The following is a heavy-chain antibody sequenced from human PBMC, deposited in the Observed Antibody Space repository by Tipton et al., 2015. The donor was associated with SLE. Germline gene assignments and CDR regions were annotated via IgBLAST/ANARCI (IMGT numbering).Heavy chain of an antibody. D-gene: IGHD3-3*01. CDR2: IYSDGSST. CDR3: AKDGVEGYDFWSAYVKDWYFDL. CDR1: GFTFSSYA. Sequence: GSLRLSCAASGFTFSSYAMSWVRQAPGKGLEWVSVIYSDGSSTYYADSVKGRFTISRDDSKKTLYLQMSSLRAEDTAVYYCAKDGVEGYDFWSAYVKDWYFDLWGRGTLVTVSS. J-gene: IGHJ2*01. V-gene: IGHV3-23*03.